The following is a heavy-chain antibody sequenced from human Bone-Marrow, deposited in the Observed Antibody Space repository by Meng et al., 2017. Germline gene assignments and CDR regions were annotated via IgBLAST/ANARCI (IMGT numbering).Heavy chain of an antibody. V-gene: IGHV1-2*06. CDR2: INPNSGGT. Sequence: ASVKVSCKASGYTFTGYYMHWVRQAPGQGLEWMGRINPNSGGTNYAQKFQGRVTMTRDTSISTAYMELSRLGSDDTAVSYCAGASSGWSPPTDYWGQGTLVTVSS. J-gene: IGHJ4*02. D-gene: IGHD6-19*01. CDR1: GYTFTGYY. CDR3: AGASSGWSPPTDY.